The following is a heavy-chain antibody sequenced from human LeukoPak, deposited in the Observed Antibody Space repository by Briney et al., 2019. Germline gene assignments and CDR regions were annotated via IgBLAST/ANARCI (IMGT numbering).Heavy chain of an antibody. CDR1: GFTFSSYT. J-gene: IGHJ6*03. D-gene: IGHD6-19*01. Sequence: GGSLRLSCAASGFTFSSYTMNWVRQAPGKGLEWVSSITSSSSYIYYADSVKGRFTISRDNAKNTLYLQMGSLRAEDMAVYYCARAGWEQWLGRDYYYYYMDVWGKGTTVTISS. V-gene: IGHV3-21*01. CDR3: ARAGWEQWLGRDYYYYYMDV. CDR2: ITSSSSYI.